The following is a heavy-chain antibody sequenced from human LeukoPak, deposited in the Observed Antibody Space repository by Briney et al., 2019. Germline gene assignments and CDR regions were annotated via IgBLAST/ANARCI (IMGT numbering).Heavy chain of an antibody. V-gene: IGHV1-69*06. J-gene: IGHJ4*02. CDR2: IIPIFGTA. Sequence: ASVKVSCKASGGTFSSYAISWVRQAPGQGLEWMGGIIPIFGTANYAQKFQGRVTITADKSTSTAYMELSSLRSEDTAVCYCARGYSYALNDYWGQGTLVTVSS. CDR1: GGTFSSYA. D-gene: IGHD5-18*01. CDR3: ARGYSYALNDY.